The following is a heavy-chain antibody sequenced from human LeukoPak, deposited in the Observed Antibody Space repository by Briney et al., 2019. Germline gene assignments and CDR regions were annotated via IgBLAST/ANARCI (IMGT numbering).Heavy chain of an antibody. D-gene: IGHD2-2*01. CDR3: ASSIVYCSSTSCYFN. CDR2: INPNSGGK. V-gene: IGHV1-2*02. CDR1: GYTLTGYL. Sequence: ASVKVSCKASGYTLTGYLMHWVRQAPGQEREWMGWINPNSGGKNYAQKLQGRVTMTRDASISTAYMELSRLRSDDTAVYYCASSIVYCSSTSCYFNWGQGTLGTVSS. J-gene: IGHJ1*01.